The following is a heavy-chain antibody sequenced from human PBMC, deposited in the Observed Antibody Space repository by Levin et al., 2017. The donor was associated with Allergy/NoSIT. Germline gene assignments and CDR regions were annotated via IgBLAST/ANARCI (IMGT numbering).Heavy chain of an antibody. J-gene: IGHJ4*02. Sequence: GESLKISCAASGFTFSNAWMSWVRQAPGKGLEWVGRIKSKTDGGTTDYAAPVKGRFTISRDDSKNTLYLQMNSLKTEDTAVYYCTTDGGRYYYGSGTPVDYWGQGTLVTVSS. D-gene: IGHD3-10*01. CDR2: IKSKTDGGTT. CDR1: GFTFSNAW. V-gene: IGHV3-15*01. CDR3: TTDGGRYYYGSGTPVDY.